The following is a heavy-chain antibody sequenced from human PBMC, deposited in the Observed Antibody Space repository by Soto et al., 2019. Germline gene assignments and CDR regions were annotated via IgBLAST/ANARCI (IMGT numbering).Heavy chain of an antibody. Sequence: PGGSLRLSCAASGFTFDDYAMHWVRQAPVKGLEWVSGISWNRGSIGYADSVKGRFTISRDNAKNSLYLQMNSLRAEDTALYYCAKGSIVLVPSGLFDYWGQGTLVTVSS. CDR1: GFTFDDYA. CDR3: AKGSIVLVPSGLFDY. V-gene: IGHV3-9*01. D-gene: IGHD2-2*01. J-gene: IGHJ4*02. CDR2: ISWNRGSI.